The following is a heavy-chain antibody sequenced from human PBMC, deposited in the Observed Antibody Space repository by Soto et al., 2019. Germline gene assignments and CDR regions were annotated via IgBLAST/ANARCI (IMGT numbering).Heavy chain of an antibody. CDR3: ARGPYYDILTGYSAAFDI. V-gene: IGHV4-34*01. CDR1: VGSFSGYA. CDR2: INHRGSA. J-gene: IGHJ3*02. Sequence: SETLSLTCAVYVGSFSGYAWSWIRQSPGKGLEWIGEINHRGSANYNPSLKSRVTISVDTSKNQFSLKLSSVTAADTALYYCARGPYYDILTGYSAAFDIWGQGTMVTVSS. D-gene: IGHD3-9*01.